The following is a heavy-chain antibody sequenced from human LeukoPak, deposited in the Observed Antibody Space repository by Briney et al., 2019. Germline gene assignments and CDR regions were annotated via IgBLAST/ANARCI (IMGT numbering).Heavy chain of an antibody. V-gene: IGHV4-59*02. CDR3: ARGGWSLDF. D-gene: IGHD3-16*01. J-gene: IGHJ4*02. CDR2: VHYSGSS. Sequence: NTSETLSLTCTVSGASVNDYYWTWIRQTPGKGLEWIGYVHYSGSSDFNPSLKSRVTMSLASTENQLSLKVTSVTAADTAVYYCARGGWSLDFWGQGTLATVSS. CDR1: GASVNDYY.